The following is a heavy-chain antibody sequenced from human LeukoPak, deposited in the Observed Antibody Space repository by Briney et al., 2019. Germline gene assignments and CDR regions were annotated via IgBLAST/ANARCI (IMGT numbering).Heavy chain of an antibody. V-gene: IGHV4-59*01. CDR1: GDSINRYY. D-gene: IGHD3-9*01. Sequence: SETLSLISAVSGDSINRYYWSWIRQPPGKGLEWIGHIHYSGKTDYNPSLKSRVTISLDTSKNQFSLKVSSVTAADTAIYYCARDRRDISIVPTTMGWIDPWGQGTLVTVSS. CDR3: ARDRRDISIVPTTMGWIDP. J-gene: IGHJ5*02. CDR2: IHYSGKT.